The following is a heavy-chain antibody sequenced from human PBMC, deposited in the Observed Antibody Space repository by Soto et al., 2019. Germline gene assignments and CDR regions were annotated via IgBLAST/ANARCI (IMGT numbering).Heavy chain of an antibody. J-gene: IGHJ4*02. V-gene: IGHV5-51*01. Sequence: VESLKISCQCSGYTFSNFWIAWVRQLPGKGLEYMGIIYPGDSETRYSPSFHGKVTISADRSIGTAYLQWSSLEASDSAFYFCARSHRSSPYLDYWGKGALGTVSP. CDR2: IYPGDSET. D-gene: IGHD6-13*01. CDR1: GYTFSNFW. CDR3: ARSHRSSPYLDY.